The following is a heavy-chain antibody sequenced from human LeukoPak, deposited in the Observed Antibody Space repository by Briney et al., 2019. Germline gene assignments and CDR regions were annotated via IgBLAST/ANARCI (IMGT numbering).Heavy chain of an antibody. D-gene: IGHD3-3*01. CDR3: ARDRAWNYFDY. Sequence: GGSLRLSCAPSGFTFSSHGMHWVRQAPGRGLEWVAIISNDGSRKYYAHSVEGRFTISRDNSKNTLYLQMDSLRAEDTAVYYCARDRAWNYFDYWGQGTLVTVSS. V-gene: IGHV3-30*03. CDR2: ISNDGSRK. CDR1: GFTFSSHG. J-gene: IGHJ4*02.